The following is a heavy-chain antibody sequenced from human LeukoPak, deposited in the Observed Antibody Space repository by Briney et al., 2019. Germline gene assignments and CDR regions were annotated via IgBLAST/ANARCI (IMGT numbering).Heavy chain of an antibody. D-gene: IGHD3-22*01. CDR2: IRYDESNK. Sequence: GGSLRLSCAASGFTFSDYSMHWIRQAPDKGLDWMAFIRYDESNKYYADSVKGRFTISRDNSKNTLYLQMNSLRAEDTAVYYCAKWGGYYDSSGYPLPQHWGQGTLVTVSS. CDR1: GFTFSDYS. J-gene: IGHJ1*01. CDR3: AKWGGYYDSSGYPLPQH. V-gene: IGHV3-30*02.